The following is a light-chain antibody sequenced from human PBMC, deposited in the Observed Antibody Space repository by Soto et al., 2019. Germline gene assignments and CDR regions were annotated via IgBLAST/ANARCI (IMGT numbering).Light chain of an antibody. Sequence: EILLTPAPATPSVSPGERAILSFRASQNIGTNLVWYQQKPGQAPRLLLYGASTRATGVPDRFSGSGSGTDFTLTVSSLQSEDFAVYYCQQYYNWPQWTFGLGTKVDIK. CDR1: QNIGTN. J-gene: IGKJ1*01. CDR2: GAS. V-gene: IGKV3-15*01. CDR3: QQYYNWPQWT.